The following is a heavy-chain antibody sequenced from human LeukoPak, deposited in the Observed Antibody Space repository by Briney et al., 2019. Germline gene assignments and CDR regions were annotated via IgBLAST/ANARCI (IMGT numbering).Heavy chain of an antibody. CDR3: ARDSGGTTFLDY. V-gene: IGHV3-21*01. J-gene: IGHJ4*02. CDR2: INSISTAI. D-gene: IGHD1-26*01. CDR1: GFTFSNFN. Sequence: GESLRLSCAASGFTFSNFNSNWVRQAPGKGLEWVSSINSISTAIYYADSVKGRFTISRDNAKNSLYLQMDSLGAEDTAVYYCARDSGGTTFLDYWGQGALVTVSS.